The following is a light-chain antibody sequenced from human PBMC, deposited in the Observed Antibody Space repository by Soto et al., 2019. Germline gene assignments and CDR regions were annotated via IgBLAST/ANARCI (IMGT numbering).Light chain of an antibody. V-gene: IGKV1-5*03. J-gene: IGKJ1*01. CDR3: QQYNSYAWT. CDR1: QSISSW. Sequence: DIQMTQSPSTLSASVGDRVTITCRASQSISSWLAWYQQKPVKAPKLLIYEVSSLESGVPSRFSGSGSGTEFTLTISSLQPDDFATYYCQQYNSYAWTFGQGTQVEIK. CDR2: EVS.